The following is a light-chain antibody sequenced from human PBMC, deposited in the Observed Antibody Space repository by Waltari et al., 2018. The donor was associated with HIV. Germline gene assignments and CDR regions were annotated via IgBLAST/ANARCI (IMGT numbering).Light chain of an antibody. CDR2: EVS. V-gene: IGLV2-14*01. CDR3: SSYTSSSIHYV. CDR1: SSDVGGYNY. J-gene: IGLJ1*01. Sequence: QSALTQPASVSGSPGQSITISCTGTSSDVGGYNYVSWYQQHPGKAPKLMIYEVSNRPSGVSNRFSGSKSGNTASLTISGLRAEDEADYYCSSYTSSSIHYVFGTGTKVTVL.